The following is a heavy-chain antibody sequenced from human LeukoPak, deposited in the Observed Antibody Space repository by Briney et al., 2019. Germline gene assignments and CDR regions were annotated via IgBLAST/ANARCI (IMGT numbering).Heavy chain of an antibody. V-gene: IGHV3-48*01. Sequence: GGSLRLSCAASGFTFSSYNMNWVRQAPGKGLEWVSYISSSSSTIYYADSVKGRFTISRDNSKNTLYLQMNSLRAEDTAVYYCAKDYSSGWHFDYWGQGTLVTVSS. J-gene: IGHJ4*02. D-gene: IGHD6-19*01. CDR2: ISSSSSTI. CDR1: GFTFSSYN. CDR3: AKDYSSGWHFDY.